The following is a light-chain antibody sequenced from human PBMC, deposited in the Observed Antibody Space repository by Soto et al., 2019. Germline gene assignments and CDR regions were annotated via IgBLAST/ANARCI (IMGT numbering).Light chain of an antibody. V-gene: IGKV3-15*01. J-gene: IGKJ1*01. CDR3: QHYNNGPPWT. CDR1: QSVRNN. Sequence: EIVMTQSPATLSVSPGERATLSCRASQSVRNNLAWYQQKPGQAPRLLIYGASSRATGIPARFSGSGSGTEFTLTISSLHSEDFAIYYCQHYNNGPPWTFGQGTKVEI. CDR2: GAS.